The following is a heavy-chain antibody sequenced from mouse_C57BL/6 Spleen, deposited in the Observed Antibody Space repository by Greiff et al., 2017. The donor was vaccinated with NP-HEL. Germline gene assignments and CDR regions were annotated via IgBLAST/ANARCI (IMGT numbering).Heavy chain of an antibody. CDR3: ARGGSPYYFDD. CDR2: INPNNGGT. J-gene: IGHJ2*01. V-gene: IGHV1-26*01. D-gene: IGHD1-1*01. Sequence: EVQLQQSGPELVKPGASVKISCKASGYTFTDYYMNWVKQSHGKSLEWIGDINPNNGGTSYNQKFKGKATLTVDKSSSTAYMELRSLTSEDSAVDYCARGGSPYYFDDWGQGTTLTVSS. CDR1: GYTFTDYY.